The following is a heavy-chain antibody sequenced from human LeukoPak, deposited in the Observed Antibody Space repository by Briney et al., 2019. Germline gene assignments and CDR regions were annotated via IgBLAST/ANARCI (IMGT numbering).Heavy chain of an antibody. CDR2: ISNFNGKT. V-gene: IGHV1-18*01. Sequence: ASVKVSCKTSGYTFTGFGISWVRQAPGQGLEWMGWISNFNGKTNYAQKFDGRVTMTTDTSTSTAYLELVRLRSDDTAVHYCARDLPFEGLLEWLLEYWGQGTLVTVSS. D-gene: IGHD3-3*01. CDR3: ARDLPFEGLLEWLLEY. CDR1: GYTFTGFG. J-gene: IGHJ1*01.